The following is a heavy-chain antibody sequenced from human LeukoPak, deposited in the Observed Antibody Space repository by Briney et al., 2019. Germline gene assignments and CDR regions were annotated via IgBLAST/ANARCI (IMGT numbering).Heavy chain of an antibody. V-gene: IGHV4-39*07. CDR3: ARVPDPRYCTGGSCYSSDY. D-gene: IGHD2-15*01. Sequence: SETLSLTCTVSGGSVSSSSYYWGWIRQPPGKGLEWIGSIYYSGSTYYSPSLKSRVTISVDTSKNQFSLKLSSVTAADTAVYYCARVPDPRYCTGGSCYSSDYWGQGTLVTVSS. J-gene: IGHJ4*02. CDR2: IYYSGST. CDR1: GGSVSSSSYY.